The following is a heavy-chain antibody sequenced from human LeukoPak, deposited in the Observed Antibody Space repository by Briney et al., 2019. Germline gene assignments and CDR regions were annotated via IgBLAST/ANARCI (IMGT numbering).Heavy chain of an antibody. J-gene: IGHJ4*02. D-gene: IGHD6-13*01. V-gene: IGHV3-48*03. CDR2: ISDDDTTI. CDR1: GFSFSSYQ. Sequence: PGGSLRLSCTGPGFSFSSYQMNWVRQAPGKGLEWVSHISDDDTTIYYADSVKGRFTISRDDVKSSLYLEMKSLRAEDTAIYYCARGHGTSWFPFDSWGQGTLVTVSS. CDR3: ARGHGTSWFPFDS.